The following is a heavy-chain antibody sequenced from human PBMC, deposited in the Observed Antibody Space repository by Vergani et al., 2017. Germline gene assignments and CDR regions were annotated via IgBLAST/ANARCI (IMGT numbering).Heavy chain of an antibody. CDR1: GFTFSNAW. CDR2: IKSKTDGGTT. D-gene: IGHD3-10*01. J-gene: IGHJ3*02. V-gene: IGHV3-15*01. Sequence: EVQLVESGGGLVKPGGSLRLSCAASGFTFSNAWMSWVRQAPGKGLEWVGRIKSKTDGGTTDYAAPVKGRFTISRDDSKNTLYLQMNSLKTEDTAVYYCARQGLSKYYYGSGSLGLDAFDIWGQGTMVTVSS. CDR3: ARQGLSKYYYGSGSLGLDAFDI.